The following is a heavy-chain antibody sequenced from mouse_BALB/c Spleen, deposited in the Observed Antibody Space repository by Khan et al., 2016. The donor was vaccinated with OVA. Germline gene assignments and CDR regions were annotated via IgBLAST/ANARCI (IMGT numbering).Heavy chain of an antibody. CDR1: GYTFTSYW. Sequence: DLVKPGASVKLSCKASGYTFTSYWMNWIKQRPGQGLEWIGHISPGSGSPYYNDKFQVKATLTVDTSSTTAYIQLSSLSSEDSAVYFYARSNYYGSGLYAMDYWSRGTSVTVSS. V-gene: IGHV1S41*01. CDR3: ARSNYYGSGLYAMDY. D-gene: IGHD1-1*01. J-gene: IGHJ4*01. CDR2: ISPGSGSP.